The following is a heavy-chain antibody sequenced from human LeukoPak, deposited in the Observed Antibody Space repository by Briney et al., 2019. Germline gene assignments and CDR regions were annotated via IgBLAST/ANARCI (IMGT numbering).Heavy chain of an antibody. CDR1: GYNFISYY. V-gene: IGHV1-46*01. CDR3: ARVLPQSPYYYGMDV. J-gene: IGHJ6*02. Sequence: ASVKVSCKASGYNFISYYMHWVRQAPGQGLDRVTMTRDTSTSTVYMELSSLKSEDTAVYYCARVLPQSPYYYGMDVWGQGTTVTVSS.